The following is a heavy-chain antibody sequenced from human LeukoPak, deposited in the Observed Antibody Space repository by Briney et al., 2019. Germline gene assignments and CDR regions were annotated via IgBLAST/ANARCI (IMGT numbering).Heavy chain of an antibody. V-gene: IGHV3-15*01. CDR2: IKSKTDGGTT. Sequence: PGXXXRLXCAASGFTFSNAWMSWVRQAPGKGLEWVGRIKSKTDGGTTDYAAPVKGRFTISRDDSKNTLYLQMNSLKTEDTAVYYCTTRGRQWGPGRYWGQGTLVTVSS. CDR1: GFTFSNAW. CDR3: TTRGRQWGPGRY. D-gene: IGHD6-19*01. J-gene: IGHJ4*02.